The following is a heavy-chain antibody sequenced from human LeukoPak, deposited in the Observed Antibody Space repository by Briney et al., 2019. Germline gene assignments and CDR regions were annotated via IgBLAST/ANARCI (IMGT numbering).Heavy chain of an antibody. CDR1: GGSISSYY. Sequence: PSETLSLTCTVSGGSISSYYWSWIRQPPGKGLEWIGYIYYSGSTNYNPSLESRVTISVDTSKNQFSLKLSSVTAADTAVYYCARRPGYYSFAFDIWGQGTMVTVSS. CDR3: ARRPGYYSFAFDI. CDR2: IYYSGST. V-gene: IGHV4-59*12. J-gene: IGHJ3*02. D-gene: IGHD3-22*01.